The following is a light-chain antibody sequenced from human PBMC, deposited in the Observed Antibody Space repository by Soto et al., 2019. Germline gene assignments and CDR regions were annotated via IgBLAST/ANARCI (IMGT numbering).Light chain of an antibody. V-gene: IGLV2-14*01. CDR1: SSDVGGYNY. J-gene: IGLJ2*01. Sequence: QSALTQPASVSGSPGQSITISCTGTSSDVGGYNYVSWYQQHPGKAPKLMIYDVSNRPSGVSSRFSGSKSGNTASLTISGLQAEDEADYYCGSYTSSSTLVFGGGTKVTVL. CDR3: GSYTSSSTLV. CDR2: DVS.